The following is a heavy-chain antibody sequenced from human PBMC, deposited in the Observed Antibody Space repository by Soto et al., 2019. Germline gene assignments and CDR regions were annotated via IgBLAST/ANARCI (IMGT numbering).Heavy chain of an antibody. V-gene: IGHV1-3*01. Sequence: ASVKVSCKASGYTLTSYAMHWVRQAPGQRLEWMGWINAGNGNTKYSQKFQGRVTITRDTSASTAYMEPSSLRSEDTAVYYCARETNNTVTSGERYFDYWGQGTLVTVSS. J-gene: IGHJ4*02. D-gene: IGHD4-4*01. CDR3: ARETNNTVTSGERYFDY. CDR2: INAGNGNT. CDR1: GYTLTSYA.